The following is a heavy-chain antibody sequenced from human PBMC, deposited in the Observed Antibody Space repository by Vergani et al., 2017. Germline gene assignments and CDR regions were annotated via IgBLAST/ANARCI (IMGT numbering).Heavy chain of an antibody. J-gene: IGHJ4*02. Sequence: QVKLQESGPGLVKPSETLSLTCTVSGASVNSYYWSWIRQPPGKGLEWMGYVSFRGDTLYDPSVQGRMTISRNTSSNQFSLYLTSVTAADTAVYYFARSRIYYGAGSPDYWGQGTLVTVSS. CDR2: VSFRGDT. V-gene: IGHV4-59*02. CDR1: GASVNSYY. CDR3: ARSRIYYGAGSPDY. D-gene: IGHD3-10*01.